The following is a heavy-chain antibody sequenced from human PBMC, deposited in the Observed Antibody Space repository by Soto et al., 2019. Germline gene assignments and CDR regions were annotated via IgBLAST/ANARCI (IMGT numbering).Heavy chain of an antibody. V-gene: IGHV5-51*01. CDR3: ERKGSGPYYYYGMDV. Sequence: GESLKISCKGSGYSFTSYWIGWVRQMPGKGLEWMGIIYPGDSDTRYSPSFQGQVTISADKSISTAYLQWSSLKASDTAMYYCERKGSGPYYYYGMDVWGQGTTVTVSS. CDR2: IYPGDSDT. D-gene: IGHD7-27*01. CDR1: GYSFTSYW. J-gene: IGHJ6*02.